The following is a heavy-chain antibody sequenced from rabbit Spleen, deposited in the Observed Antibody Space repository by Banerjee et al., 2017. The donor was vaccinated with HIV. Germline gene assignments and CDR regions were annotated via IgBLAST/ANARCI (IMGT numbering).Heavy chain of an antibody. CDR3: ARDHYSSGWGALYYGMDL. D-gene: IGHD4-1*01. V-gene: IGHV1S45*01. CDR1: GFSFSSSYW. Sequence: QEQLVESGGGLVQPEGSLTLTCTASGFSFSSSYWICWVRQAPGKGLEWIACIYAGSSGSTYYASWAKGRFTISKTSSTAVTLQMTSLTAADTATYFCARDHYSSGWGALYYGMDLWGPGTLVTVS. J-gene: IGHJ6*01. CDR2: IYAGSSGST.